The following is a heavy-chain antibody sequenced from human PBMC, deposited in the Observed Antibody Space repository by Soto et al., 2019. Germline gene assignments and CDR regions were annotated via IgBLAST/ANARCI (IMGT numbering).Heavy chain of an antibody. CDR1: GFTFDDYA. Sequence: GGSLRLSCAASGFTFDDYAMHWVRQAPGKGLEWVSGISWNSGSIGYADSVKGRFTISRDNAKNSLYLQMNSLRAEDTALYYCAKDIIASLYGSSGYPFDAFDIWGQGTMVTVSS. CDR2: ISWNSGSI. J-gene: IGHJ3*02. D-gene: IGHD3-22*01. CDR3: AKDIIASLYGSSGYPFDAFDI. V-gene: IGHV3-9*01.